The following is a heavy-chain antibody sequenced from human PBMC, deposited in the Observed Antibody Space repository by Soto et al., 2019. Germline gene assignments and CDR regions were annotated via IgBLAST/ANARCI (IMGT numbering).Heavy chain of an antibody. V-gene: IGHV6-1*01. Sequence: PWQTLSLTCAISVDSVSSNSAAWNLISQSPSRGLEWLGRTYYRSKLYNDYAVSVKSRININPDTTKNQFSLQLNSVTHEDTAVYYCARAALQWLVLLDAFDIWGQGTMVPVSS. D-gene: IGHD6-19*01. CDR3: ARAALQWLVLLDAFDI. J-gene: IGHJ3*02. CDR2: TYYRSKLYN. CDR1: VDSVSSNSAA.